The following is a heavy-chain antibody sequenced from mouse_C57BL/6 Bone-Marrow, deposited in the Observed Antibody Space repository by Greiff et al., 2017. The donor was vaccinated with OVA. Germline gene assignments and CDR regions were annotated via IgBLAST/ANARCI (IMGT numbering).Heavy chain of an antibody. CDR3: ARDGSSYAFAY. CDR2: IYPRSGNT. CDR1: GYTFTSYG. Sequence: VQLQQSGAELARPGASVKLSCKASGYTFTSYGISWVKQRTGQGLEWIGEIYPRSGNTYYNEKFKDKATLTADKSSSTAYMQLSSLTYEDSAVYYCARDGSSYAFAYWGQGTLVTVSA. J-gene: IGHJ3*01. D-gene: IGHD1-1*01. V-gene: IGHV1-81*01.